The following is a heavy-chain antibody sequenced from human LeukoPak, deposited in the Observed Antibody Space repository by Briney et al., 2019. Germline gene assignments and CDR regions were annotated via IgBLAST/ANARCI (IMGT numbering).Heavy chain of an antibody. CDR3: ARDLLSNKCY. J-gene: IGHJ4*02. Sequence: PGGSLRLSCAASGFTVNSNYISWVRQAPGKGLEWVSSISSSSSYIYYADSVKGRFTISRDNAKNSLYLQMNSLRAEDTAVYYCARDLLSNKCYWGQGTLVTVSS. V-gene: IGHV3-21*01. D-gene: IGHD1/OR15-1a*01. CDR1: GFTVNSNY. CDR2: ISSSSSYI.